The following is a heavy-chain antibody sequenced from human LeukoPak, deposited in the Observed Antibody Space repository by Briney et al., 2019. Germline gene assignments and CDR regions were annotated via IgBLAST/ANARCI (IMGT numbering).Heavy chain of an antibody. CDR2: ISSSGSTI. D-gene: IGHD5-24*01. J-gene: IGHJ3*02. CDR3: AKKMDDAFDI. Sequence: GGSLRLSCAASGFTFSNYEMNWVRQPPGKGLEWVSFISSSGSTIYYADSVKGRFTISRDNAKNSLYLQMNNLRAEDTAVYYCAKKMDDAFDIWGQGTMVTVSS. V-gene: IGHV3-48*03. CDR1: GFTFSNYE.